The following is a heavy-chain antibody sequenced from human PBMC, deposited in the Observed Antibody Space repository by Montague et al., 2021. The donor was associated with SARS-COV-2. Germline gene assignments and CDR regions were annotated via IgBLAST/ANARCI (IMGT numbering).Heavy chain of an antibody. J-gene: IGHJ2*01. CDR2: ISYTGST. Sequence: SETLSLTCTVSGGSISSNLFYWGWIRQTPGKGLECIGDISYTGSTYYNPSLKSPVTVAVDTSKNQFSLRLISLTAADTAMYYCARHVDHCGGNCRNWYFDLWGRGSLVTVSS. CDR3: ARHVDHCGGNCRNWYFDL. D-gene: IGHD4-23*01. V-gene: IGHV4-39*01. CDR1: GGSISSNLFY.